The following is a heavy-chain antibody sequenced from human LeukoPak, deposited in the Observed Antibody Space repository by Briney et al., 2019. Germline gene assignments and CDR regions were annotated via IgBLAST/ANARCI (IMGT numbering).Heavy chain of an antibody. D-gene: IGHD5-18*01. CDR3: ARAIQLWRWFDY. Sequence: PSETLSLTCTVSGGSISSGDYYWSWIRQPPGKGLEWIGYIYYSGSTYYNPSLKSRVTISVDTSKNQFSLKLSSVTAADTAVYYCARAIQLWRWFDYWGQGTLATVSS. V-gene: IGHV4-30-4*08. J-gene: IGHJ4*02. CDR1: GGSISSGDYY. CDR2: IYYSGST.